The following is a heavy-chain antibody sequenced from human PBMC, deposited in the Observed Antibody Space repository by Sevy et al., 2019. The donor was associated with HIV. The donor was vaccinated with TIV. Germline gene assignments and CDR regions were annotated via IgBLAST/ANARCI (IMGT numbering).Heavy chain of an antibody. Sequence: GGSLRLSCEASGFDFSSHWMQWVHQAPGKGLVWVSRMNTDGSSTNYADSGKGGFTISRDNAKNTLYLEMNNLRDEDTALYYCATPRFDFWGPGTLVTVSS. CDR3: ATPRFDF. V-gene: IGHV3-74*01. J-gene: IGHJ4*02. CDR1: GFDFSSHW. CDR2: MNTDGSST.